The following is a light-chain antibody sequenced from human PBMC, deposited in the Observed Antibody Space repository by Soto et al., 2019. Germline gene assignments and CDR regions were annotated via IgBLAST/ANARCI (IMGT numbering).Light chain of an antibody. V-gene: IGKV3-15*01. Sequence: EVVMTQSPATLSVSPGERATLSCRASQYISTNLAWYQHKPGQAPRLLIYDASTRLAGDPARFRGSGSGTVFTLTISSLQSEDVAVYYCQQYNNWPRTFGQGTTVEIK. CDR3: QQYNNWPRT. CDR2: DAS. J-gene: IGKJ1*01. CDR1: QYISTN.